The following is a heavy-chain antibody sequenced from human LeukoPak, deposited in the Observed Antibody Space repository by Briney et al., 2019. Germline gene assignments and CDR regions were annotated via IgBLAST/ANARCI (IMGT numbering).Heavy chain of an antibody. Sequence: GRSLRLSCAASGFTFSTYTMHWVRQAPGKGLEWVAVIAYDGSYKYYADSVKGRFTISRDNSKNTLYLQMNSLRAEDTAVYYCARDPGDSSGYGRGDYFDYWGQGTLVTVSS. CDR2: IAYDGSYK. CDR1: GFTFSTYT. J-gene: IGHJ4*02. V-gene: IGHV3-30*04. CDR3: ARDPGDSSGYGRGDYFDY. D-gene: IGHD3-22*01.